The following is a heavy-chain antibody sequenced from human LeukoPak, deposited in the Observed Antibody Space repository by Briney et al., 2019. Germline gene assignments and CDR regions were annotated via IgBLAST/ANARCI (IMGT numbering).Heavy chain of an antibody. CDR3: ASAAGPFDN. J-gene: IGHJ4*02. CDR2: NWSDGSNK. V-gene: IGHV3-33*01. Sequence: GGSLRLSCAASGFSFSSYGMHWVRQAPGKGLEWVAVNWSDGSNKYYADSVKGRFTISRDNSKNTLYLQMNSLRAEDTAVYYCASAAGPFDNWGQGTLVTVSS. CDR1: GFSFSSYG. D-gene: IGHD6-13*01.